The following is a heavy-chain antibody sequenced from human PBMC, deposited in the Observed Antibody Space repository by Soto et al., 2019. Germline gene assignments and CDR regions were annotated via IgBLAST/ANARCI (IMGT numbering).Heavy chain of an antibody. Sequence: QLQLQESGPGLVKPSETLSLTCSVSGGSISSTGHYWGWIRQPPGKGLEWIGNIYYAGSPYYNPSLKSRVTISMDTSKKHFSLALPSVTAADTAVYYCARLMGVVTVDYWGQGALVTVSS. CDR1: GGSISSTGHY. J-gene: IGHJ4*02. CDR3: ARLMGVVTVDY. CDR2: IYYAGSP. D-gene: IGHD2-21*02. V-gene: IGHV4-39*02.